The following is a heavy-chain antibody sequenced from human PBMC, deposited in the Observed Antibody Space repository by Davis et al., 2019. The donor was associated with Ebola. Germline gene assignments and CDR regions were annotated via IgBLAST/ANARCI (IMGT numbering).Heavy chain of an antibody. CDR3: ARNGPKGY. CDR1: GFTVSSNY. CDR2: IYSGGST. V-gene: IGHV3-53*01. J-gene: IGHJ4*02. Sequence: GESLKISCAASGFTVSSNYMSWVRQAPGKGLEWVSVIYSGGSTYYADSVKGRFTISRDNSKNTLYLQMNSLRAEDTAVYYCARNGPKGYWGQGTLVTVSS.